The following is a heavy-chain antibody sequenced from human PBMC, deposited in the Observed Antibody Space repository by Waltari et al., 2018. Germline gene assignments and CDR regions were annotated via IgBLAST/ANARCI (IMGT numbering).Heavy chain of an antibody. Sequence: EVQLVESGGALVQPGGSLRLSCAASGFTFSNFWMTWVRQAPGRGLGWVANIKQGGGEKYYADSVKGRFTISRDNTRNSVCLQMNSLRAEDTAVFYCVRRHCSSTACFVTSFDYWGQGTLVTVSS. V-gene: IGHV3-7*01. CDR3: VRRHCSSTACFVTSFDY. CDR2: IKQGGGEK. D-gene: IGHD2-2*01. J-gene: IGHJ4*02. CDR1: GFTFSNFW.